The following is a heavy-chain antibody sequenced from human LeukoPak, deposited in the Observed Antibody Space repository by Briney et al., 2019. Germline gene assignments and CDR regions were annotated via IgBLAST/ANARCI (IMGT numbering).Heavy chain of an antibody. CDR3: VRIPNSANFPNWFDP. J-gene: IGHJ5*02. Sequence: GGSLRLSCAASGFTFSNYNMNWVRQAPEKGLEGISSISGSSTYIYYANSVKGRFTISRDTAKTSPYMKMNSLRANDTAMYYCVRIPNSANFPNWFDPWGQGTLVTVSS. D-gene: IGHD2/OR15-2a*01. CDR1: GFTFSNYN. V-gene: IGHV3-21*01. CDR2: ISGSSTYI.